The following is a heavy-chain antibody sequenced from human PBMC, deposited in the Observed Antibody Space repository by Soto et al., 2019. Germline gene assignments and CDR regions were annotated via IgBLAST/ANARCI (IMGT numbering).Heavy chain of an antibody. D-gene: IGHD3-16*01. J-gene: IGHJ6*02. V-gene: IGHV4-34*01. CDR3: ARGRGGYYYYYYGMDV. CDR1: GGSFSGYY. CDR2: INHSGST. Sequence: SETLSLTCAVYGGSFSGYYWSWIRQPPGKGLEWIGEINHSGSTNYNPSLKSRVTISVDTSKNQFSLKLSSVTAADTAVDYCARGRGGYYYYYYGMDVWGQGTTVTVSS.